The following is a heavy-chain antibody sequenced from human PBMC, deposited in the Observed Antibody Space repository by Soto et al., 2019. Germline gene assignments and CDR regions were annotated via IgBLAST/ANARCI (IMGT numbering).Heavy chain of an antibody. V-gene: IGHV4-39*01. D-gene: IGHD2-21*02. CDR2: IYYSGST. CDR3: ARNIVVVTATNNWFDP. CDR1: GGSISSSSYY. J-gene: IGHJ5*02. Sequence: SETLSLTCTVSGGSISSSSYYWGWIRQPPGKGLEWIGSIYYSGSTYYNPSLKSRVTISVDTSKNQFSLKLSSVTAADTAVYYCARNIVVVTATNNWFDPWGQGNLVTVSS.